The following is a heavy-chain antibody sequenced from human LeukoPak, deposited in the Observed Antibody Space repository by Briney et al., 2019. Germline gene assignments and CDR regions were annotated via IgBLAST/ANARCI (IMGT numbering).Heavy chain of an antibody. Sequence: PGGSLRLSCAASGFTFSSYSMNWVRQAPGKGLEWLANINYDGSQTYHVDSVKGRFTISRDNAKNSLYLQMNSLRVEDTAVYYCGKSEVTIPDSHWGQGTPVTVSS. V-gene: IGHV3-7*01. J-gene: IGHJ4*02. CDR3: GKSEVTIPDSH. CDR1: GFTFSSYS. CDR2: INYDGSQT. D-gene: IGHD2-21*02.